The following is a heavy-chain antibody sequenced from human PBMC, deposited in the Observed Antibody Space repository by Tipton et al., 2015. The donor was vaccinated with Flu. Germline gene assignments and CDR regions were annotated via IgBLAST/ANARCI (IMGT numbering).Heavy chain of an antibody. J-gene: IGHJ3*02. V-gene: IGHV1-18*01. CDR1: GYTFTSHG. CDR3: AREGLNIAGTFDI. Sequence: QVQLVQSGAEMKKPGASMKVSCKASGYTFTSHGIAWVRQAPGQGLEWMGWIRAANGDTKYAQKFQGRATITIDTSTTTAYMELQSLRSDDTAMYYCAREGLNIAGTFDIWGQGTKVTVSS. D-gene: IGHD2-15*01. CDR2: IRAANGDT.